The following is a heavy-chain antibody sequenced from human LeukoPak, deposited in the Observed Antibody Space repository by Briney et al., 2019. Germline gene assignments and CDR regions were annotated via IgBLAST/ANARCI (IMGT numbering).Heavy chain of an antibody. V-gene: IGHV3-30*02. CDR2: IRSDGSTK. CDR3: AKEKRAAAGTYYYGMDV. CDR1: GFTFSIHG. Sequence: PGGSLRLSCAASGFTFSIHGMHWVRQAPGKGLEWVTFIRSDGSTKYYADSVKGRFTISRDNSKNTLYLQMNSLRAEDTAVYYCAKEKRAAAGTYYYGMDVWGQGTTVTVPS. D-gene: IGHD6-13*01. J-gene: IGHJ6*02.